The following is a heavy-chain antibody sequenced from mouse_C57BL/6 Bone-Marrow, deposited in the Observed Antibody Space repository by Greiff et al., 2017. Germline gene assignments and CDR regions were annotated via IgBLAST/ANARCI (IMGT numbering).Heavy chain of an antibody. D-gene: IGHD1-1*01. Sequence: QVQLPQSGPELVKPGASVKLSCKASGYTFTSYAINWVKQRPGQGLEWIGWFYPRDGSTKYNEKFKGKATLTVDTSSSTAYMALHSLTSGDSAVYFCARDYGSSYWYFDVWGTGTTVTVSS. CDR3: ARDYGSSYWYFDV. CDR2: FYPRDGST. CDR1: GYTFTSYA. J-gene: IGHJ1*03. V-gene: IGHV1-85*01.